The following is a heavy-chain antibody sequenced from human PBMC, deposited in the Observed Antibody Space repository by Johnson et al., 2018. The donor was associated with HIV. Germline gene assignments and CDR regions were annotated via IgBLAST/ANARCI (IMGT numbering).Heavy chain of an antibody. D-gene: IGHD2-2*01. V-gene: IGHV3-66*01. CDR2: IYSGGST. CDR3: ARGGDCSSTSCYVYAFDI. J-gene: IGHJ3*02. Sequence: VQLVESGGGLVQPGGSLRLSCAASGFTVSSNYMTWVRQAPGKGLEWVSVIYSGGSTYYADSVKGRFTIPRDNAKNSLYLQMNSLRAEDTAVYYCARGGDCSSTSCYVYAFDIWGQGTMVTVSS. CDR1: GFTVSSNY.